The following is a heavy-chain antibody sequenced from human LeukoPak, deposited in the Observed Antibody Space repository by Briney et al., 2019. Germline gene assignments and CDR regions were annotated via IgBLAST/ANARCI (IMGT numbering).Heavy chain of an antibody. V-gene: IGHV4-59*08. CDR3: ARHCSSTSCSYYYYYYGMDV. Sequence: PSETLSLTCTVSGDSMSSYYWSWIRQPPGKGLEWIGYIYYSGSANYNPSLKSRVTISVDTSKNQFSLKLSSVTAADTAVYYCARHCSSTSCSYYYYYYGMDVWGQGTTVTVSS. D-gene: IGHD2-2*01. CDR1: GDSMSSYY. J-gene: IGHJ6*02. CDR2: IYYSGSA.